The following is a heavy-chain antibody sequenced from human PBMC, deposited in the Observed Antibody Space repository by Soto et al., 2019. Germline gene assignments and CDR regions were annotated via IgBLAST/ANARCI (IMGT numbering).Heavy chain of an antibody. V-gene: IGHV4-30-4*01. D-gene: IGHD1-26*01. CDR1: GGSISSGDYY. J-gene: IGHJ4*02. Sequence: QVQLQESGPGLVKPSQTLSLACTVSGGSISSGDYYWRWIRQPPGKGLEWIGYIYYSGRTYYNPSLKIRVTISVDTSKNQFSLKLSSVTAADTAVYYCAREARVAWELRNFDYWGQGTLVTVSS. CDR3: AREARVAWELRNFDY. CDR2: IYYSGRT.